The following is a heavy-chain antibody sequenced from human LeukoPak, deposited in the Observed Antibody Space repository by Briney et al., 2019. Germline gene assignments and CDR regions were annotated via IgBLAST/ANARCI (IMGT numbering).Heavy chain of an antibody. J-gene: IGHJ5*02. V-gene: IGHV1-2*02. CDR2: INPNSGGT. CDR3: ARARGTGGAAIS. CDR1: GYTFTGYY. D-gene: IGHD2-2*01. Sequence: GASVKVSCKASGYTFTGYYMHWVRQAPGQGLEWMGWINPNSGGTNYAQKFQSRVTMTRDTSISTAYMELSRLRSDDTAVYYCARARGTGGAAISWGQGTLVTVSS.